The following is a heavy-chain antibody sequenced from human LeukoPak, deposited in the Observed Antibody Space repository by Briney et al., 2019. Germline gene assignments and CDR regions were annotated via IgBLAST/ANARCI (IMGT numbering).Heavy chain of an antibody. J-gene: IGHJ4*02. V-gene: IGHV3-11*04. CDR3: ARDGHYYDSSGFMGY. Sequence: PGGSLRLSCATSGFTFSDYYMSWIRQAPGKGLEWVSYISSSGSTRYYADSVKGRFTISRDNAKNSPYLQMNSLRAEDTAVYYCARDGHYYDSSGFMGYWGQGTLVTVSS. D-gene: IGHD3-22*01. CDR2: ISSSGSTR. CDR1: GFTFSDYY.